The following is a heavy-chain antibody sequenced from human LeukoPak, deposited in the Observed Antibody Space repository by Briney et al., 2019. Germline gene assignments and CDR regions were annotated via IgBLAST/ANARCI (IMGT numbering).Heavy chain of an antibody. V-gene: IGHV4-31*03. CDR2: IYYSGST. J-gene: IGHJ6*02. CDR1: GGSISSGGYS. Sequence: SETLSLTCTVSGGSISSGGYSWSWIRQHPGKGLEWIGYIYYSGSTYYNPSLKSRVTISVDTSKNQFSLKLSSVTAADTAVYYCARDHELAAGTHYYYGMDVWGQGTTVTVSS. CDR3: ARDHELAAGTHYYYGMDV. D-gene: IGHD6-13*01.